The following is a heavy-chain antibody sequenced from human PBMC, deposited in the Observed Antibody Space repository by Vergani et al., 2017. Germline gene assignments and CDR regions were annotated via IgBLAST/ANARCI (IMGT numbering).Heavy chain of an antibody. J-gene: IGHJ4*02. D-gene: IGHD2-2*01. Sequence: EVQLVQSGAEVKKPGESLRISCKGSGYSFTSYWISWVRQMPGKDLEWMGRIDPSDAYTNYSPSFQGHVTISADKSISTAYLQWSSLKASDTAMYSCASRVGYCSSTSCPYYFDYWGQGTLVTVSS. V-gene: IGHV5-10-1*03. CDR2: IDPSDAYT. CDR3: ASRVGYCSSTSCPYYFDY. CDR1: GYSFTSYW.